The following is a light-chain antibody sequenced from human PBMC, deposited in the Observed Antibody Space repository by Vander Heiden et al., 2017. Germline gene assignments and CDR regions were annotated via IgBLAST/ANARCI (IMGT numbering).Light chain of an antibody. J-gene: IGKJ2*01. Sequence: DIVMPQSPHPVAVSLGERATINCKSSQSVLYSSNNKNFLTWYQQKPGQPPKLLIYWASTRQSGVPDRFSGSGSGTDFTLTISSLQAEDVAVYYCQQYYSIPYTFGQGTKLEIK. CDR3: QQYYSIPYT. CDR1: QSVLYSSNNKNF. V-gene: IGKV4-1*01. CDR2: WAS.